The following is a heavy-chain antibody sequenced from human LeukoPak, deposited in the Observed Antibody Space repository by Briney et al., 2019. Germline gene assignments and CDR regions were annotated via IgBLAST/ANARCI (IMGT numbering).Heavy chain of an antibody. Sequence: SEILSLTCTVSGGSISSGDYYWSWIRQHPGKGLEWIGYIYYSGDTYYNPSLRSRVSISLDTSKNQFSLKLSSVTAADTAMYYCARDYGNNWFDPWGQGTLVTVSA. D-gene: IGHD4-17*01. CDR1: GGSISSGDYY. J-gene: IGHJ5*02. CDR2: IYYSGDT. CDR3: ARDYGNNWFDP. V-gene: IGHV4-31*03.